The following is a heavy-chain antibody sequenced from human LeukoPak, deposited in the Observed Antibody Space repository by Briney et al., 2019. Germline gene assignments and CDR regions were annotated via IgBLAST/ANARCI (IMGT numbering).Heavy chain of an antibody. CDR3: ANEIRPNDY. CDR2: ISISGTKT. CDR1: EFDFSTHA. J-gene: IGHJ4*02. V-gene: IGHV3-23*01. D-gene: IGHD4-17*01. Sequence: GGSLRLSCAASEFDFSTHAMTWVRQAPGKGLEWVSAISISGTKTYYADSVKGRFTISRDNSKNTLYLQMYSPRAEDTAVYYCANEIRPNDYWGQGTLVTVSS.